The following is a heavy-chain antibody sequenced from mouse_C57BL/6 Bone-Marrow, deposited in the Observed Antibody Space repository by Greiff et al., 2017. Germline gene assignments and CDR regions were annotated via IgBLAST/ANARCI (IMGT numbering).Heavy chain of an antibody. D-gene: IGHD1-1*01. J-gene: IGHJ2*01. V-gene: IGHV1-82*01. CDR3: ATIYYYGSFDY. CDR2: IYPGDGDP. Sequence: VQLQESGPELVKPGASVKISCKASGYAFSSSWMNWVKQRPGKGLEWIGRIYPGDGDPNYNGKFKGKATLTADKSSSTAYMQLSSLTSEDSAVYFCATIYYYGSFDYWGQGTTLTVSS. CDR1: GYAFSSSW.